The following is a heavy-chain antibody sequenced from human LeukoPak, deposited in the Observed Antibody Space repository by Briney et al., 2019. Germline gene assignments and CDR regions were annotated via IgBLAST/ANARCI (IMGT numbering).Heavy chain of an antibody. J-gene: IGHJ4*02. CDR2: IKQDGNEK. CDR3: ARDGAFRIYDY. CDR1: GFTFSSYW. Sequence: PGGSLRLFCAASGFTFSSYWMTWVRQAPGQALEWVASIKQDGNEKYYVDSVKGRFTISRDNARNSLFLQMSSLRADDTAVYYCARDGAFRIYDYWGQGTLVTVSS. V-gene: IGHV3-7*01. D-gene: IGHD3-3*02.